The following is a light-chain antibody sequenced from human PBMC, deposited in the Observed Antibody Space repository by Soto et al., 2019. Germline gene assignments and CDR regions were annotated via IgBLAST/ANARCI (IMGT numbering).Light chain of an antibody. J-gene: IGKJ1*01. V-gene: IGKV1-9*01. Sequence: DIQLTQSPSFLSASVGDRVTITCRASQGIGSFLAWYQQNPGKAPRLLIYSASSSQSGVSLRFSGSGSGTEFTLTISSLQSEDFATYYCQQFHSYPPTFGQGTKVEIK. CDR1: QGIGSF. CDR2: SAS. CDR3: QQFHSYPPT.